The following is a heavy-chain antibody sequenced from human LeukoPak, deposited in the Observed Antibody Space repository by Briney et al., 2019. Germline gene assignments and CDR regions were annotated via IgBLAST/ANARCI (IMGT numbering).Heavy chain of an antibody. CDR2: INHSGST. CDR1: GGSFSGYY. J-gene: IGHJ6*03. Sequence: PSETLSLTCAVYGGSFSGYYWSWIRQPPGKGLEWIGEINHSGSTNYNPSLKSRVTISVDTSKNQFSLKLSSETAADTAVYYCAGLDRWRYYYMDVWGKGTTVTVSS. D-gene: IGHD3-16*01. V-gene: IGHV4-34*01. CDR3: AGLDRWRYYYMDV.